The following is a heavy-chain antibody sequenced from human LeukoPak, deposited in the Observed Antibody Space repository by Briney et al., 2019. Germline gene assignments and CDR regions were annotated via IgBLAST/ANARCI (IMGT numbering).Heavy chain of an antibody. Sequence: GGSLRLSCAASGFTFSGSAMHWVRQASGKGLEWVGRIRSKANSYATAYAASVKGRFTISRDDSKNTAYLQMNSLKTEDTAVYYCTRDGTDMVRGVIVEGYYYYYMDVWGKGTTVTISS. CDR1: GFTFSGSA. D-gene: IGHD3-10*01. CDR2: IRSKANSYAT. CDR3: TRDGTDMVRGVIVEGYYYYYMDV. V-gene: IGHV3-73*01. J-gene: IGHJ6*03.